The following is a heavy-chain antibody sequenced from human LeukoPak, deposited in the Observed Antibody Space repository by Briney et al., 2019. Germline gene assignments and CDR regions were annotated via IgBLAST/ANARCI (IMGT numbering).Heavy chain of an antibody. V-gene: IGHV3-43*02. Sequence: GGSLRLSCVASGLPIADFAMHWVRQAPGRGLEWVSLISGDGVSTFYADSVKGRFSISRDNSKNSLSLEMNSLRTEDTAMYYCARESGKFDYWGQGTLVAVSS. CDR2: ISGDGVST. CDR1: GLPIADFA. J-gene: IGHJ4*02. CDR3: ARESGKFDY.